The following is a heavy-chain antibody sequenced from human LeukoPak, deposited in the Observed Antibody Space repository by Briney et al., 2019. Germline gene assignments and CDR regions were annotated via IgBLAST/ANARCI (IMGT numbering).Heavy chain of an antibody. Sequence: GGSLRLSCAASGFTFSSYAMHWVRQAPGKGLEWVAVISYDASNKYYADSVKGRFTISRDNSKNTLYLQMNSLRAEDTAVYYCARDRRDIVVVPDQTLDYWGQGTLVTVSS. CDR1: GFTFSSYA. CDR2: ISYDASNK. CDR3: ARDRRDIVVVPDQTLDY. J-gene: IGHJ4*02. V-gene: IGHV3-30-3*01. D-gene: IGHD2-2*01.